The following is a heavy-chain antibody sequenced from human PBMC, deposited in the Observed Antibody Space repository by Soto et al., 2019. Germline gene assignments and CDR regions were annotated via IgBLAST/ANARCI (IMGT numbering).Heavy chain of an antibody. CDR2: INPNSGGT. V-gene: IGHV1-2*02. J-gene: IGHJ4*02. CDR3: ARAAGTIDY. Sequence: ASVKVSCKASGHTFTGYYMHWVRQAPGQGLEWMGWINPNSGGTNYAQKFQGRVTMTRDTSISTGYMELSRLRSDDTAVYYSARAAGTIDYWGQGTLVTVSS. CDR1: GHTFTGYY. D-gene: IGHD6-19*01.